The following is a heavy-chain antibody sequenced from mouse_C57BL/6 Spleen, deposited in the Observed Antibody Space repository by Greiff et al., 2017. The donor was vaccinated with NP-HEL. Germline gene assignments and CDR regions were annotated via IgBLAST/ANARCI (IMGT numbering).Heavy chain of an antibody. CDR2: IYPGDGDT. J-gene: IGHJ4*01. CDR1: GYAFSSYW. D-gene: IGHD3-2*02. Sequence: QVQLQQSGAELVKPGASVKISCKASGYAFSSYWMNWVKQRPGKGLEWIGQIYPGDGDTNYNGKFKGKATLTADKSSSTAYMQLSSLTSEDSAVYFCARGTAQAHAMDYWGQGTSVTVSS. CDR3: ARGTAQAHAMDY. V-gene: IGHV1-80*01.